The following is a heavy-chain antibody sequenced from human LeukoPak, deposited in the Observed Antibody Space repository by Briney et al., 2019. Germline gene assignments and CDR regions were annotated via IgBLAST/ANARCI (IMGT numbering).Heavy chain of an antibody. D-gene: IGHD6-13*01. Sequence: GGSLRLSCVASGFTFSSYWMNWVRQAPGKGLEWVSSISGSGGSTYRADSVKGRFTISRDNSKNTLYLQMNSLRAEDTAVYYCATGTYSSSDYWGQGTLVTVSS. CDR2: ISGSGGST. J-gene: IGHJ4*02. CDR1: GFTFSSYW. V-gene: IGHV3-23*01. CDR3: ATGTYSSSDY.